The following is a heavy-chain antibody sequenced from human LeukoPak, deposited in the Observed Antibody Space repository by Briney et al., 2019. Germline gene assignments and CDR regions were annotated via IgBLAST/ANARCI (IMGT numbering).Heavy chain of an antibody. CDR2: IKQDGSEK. Sequence: PGGSLRLSCAASGFTFSSYWMSWVRQAPGKGLEWVANIKQDGSEKYYVDSVKGRFTISRDNAKNSLYLQMNSLRAEDTAVYYCARDLGLAVANGLLWGQGTLVTVS. CDR3: ARDLGLAVANGLL. V-gene: IGHV3-7*01. J-gene: IGHJ4*02. D-gene: IGHD6-19*01. CDR1: GFTFSSYW.